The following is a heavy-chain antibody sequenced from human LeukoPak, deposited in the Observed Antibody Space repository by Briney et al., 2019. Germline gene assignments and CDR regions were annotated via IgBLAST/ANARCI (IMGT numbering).Heavy chain of an antibody. V-gene: IGHV1-2*04. D-gene: IGHD2-2*01. J-gene: IGHJ4*02. CDR3: ATEDAVVPAAIYRPYFVG. CDR1: GYTFTGYY. Sequence: GASVKVSCKASGYTFTGYYMHWVRQAPGQGLEWMGWINPNSGGTNYAQKFQGWVTMTRDTSISTAYMELSRLRSEDTAVYYCATEDAVVPAAIYRPYFVGWGQGTLVTVSS. CDR2: INPNSGGT.